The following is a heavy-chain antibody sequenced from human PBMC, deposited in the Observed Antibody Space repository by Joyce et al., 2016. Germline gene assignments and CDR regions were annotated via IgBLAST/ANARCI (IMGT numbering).Heavy chain of an antibody. CDR2: MFYSGST. V-gene: IGHV4-39*07. CDR3: ARDGKYYDFWSGSDAFDI. Sequence: QLQLQESGPGLVKPSETLSLTCTVSGASLSSSSRYWGWIRQPPGKGLEWIGSMFYSGSTYYHPSLNSRVSISIDTSKNEFSLKLSSVTAADTAMYFCARDGKYYDFWSGSDAFDIWGQGTMVTVSS. D-gene: IGHD3-3*01. J-gene: IGHJ3*02. CDR1: GASLSSSSRY.